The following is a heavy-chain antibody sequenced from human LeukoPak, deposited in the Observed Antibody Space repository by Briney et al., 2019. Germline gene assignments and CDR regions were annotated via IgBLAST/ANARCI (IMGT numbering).Heavy chain of an antibody. Sequence: GKSLRLSCAASGFTFSSFGMHWARQAPGKGLEWVAVITYDGSKKYYADSVKGRFTISRDNSKNTLYLQMNSLRAEDTAVYYCARERYYGDYPYYYYGMDVWGQGTTVTVSS. D-gene: IGHD4-17*01. CDR2: ITYDGSKK. J-gene: IGHJ6*02. CDR3: ARERYYGDYPYYYYGMDV. CDR1: GFTFSSFG. V-gene: IGHV3-30*14.